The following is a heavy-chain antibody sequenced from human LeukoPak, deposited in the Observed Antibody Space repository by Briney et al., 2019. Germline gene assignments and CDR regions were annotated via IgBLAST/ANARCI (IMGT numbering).Heavy chain of an antibody. Sequence: GGSLRLSCAASGFTFSSYSMNWVRQAPGKGLEWVSSISSSSSYIYYADSVKGRFTISRDNAKNSLYLQMNSLRAEDTAVYYCASLISLAVAPHWGQGTLVTVSS. CDR1: GFTFSSYS. CDR2: ISSSSSYI. J-gene: IGHJ4*02. V-gene: IGHV3-21*01. CDR3: ASLISLAVAPH. D-gene: IGHD6-19*01.